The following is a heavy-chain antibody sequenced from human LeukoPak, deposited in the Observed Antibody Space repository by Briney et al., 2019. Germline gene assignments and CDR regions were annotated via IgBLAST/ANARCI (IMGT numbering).Heavy chain of an antibody. Sequence: GGSLRLSCAASGFTSSIYNMNWVRQAPGKGLEWISYISSSGSNTYYADSVKGRFSISRDNAKNSLYLQMNSLRAEDTAVYYCATDLRYYDSSGPVNFASWGQGTLVTVSS. CDR3: ATDLRYYDSSGPVNFAS. V-gene: IGHV3-48*01. J-gene: IGHJ5*01. D-gene: IGHD3-22*01. CDR2: ISSSGSNT. CDR1: GFTSSIYN.